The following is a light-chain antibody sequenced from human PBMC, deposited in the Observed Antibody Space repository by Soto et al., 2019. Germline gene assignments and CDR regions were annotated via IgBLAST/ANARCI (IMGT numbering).Light chain of an antibody. J-gene: IGLJ1*01. Sequence: QAVVTQPPSVSGAAGQGGSISCTGSSSNIGARYVVYWYQQLPGTAPKLLVSGVNDRPSGVPERFSGSTYGTSACLAITGLQAEDEADYSCQSFDSSLSGAVFGTGTTLPVL. V-gene: IGLV1-40*01. CDR2: GVN. CDR1: SSNIGARYV. CDR3: QSFDSSLSGAV.